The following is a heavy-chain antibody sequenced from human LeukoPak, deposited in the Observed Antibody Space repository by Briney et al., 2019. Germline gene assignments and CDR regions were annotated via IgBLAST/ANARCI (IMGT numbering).Heavy chain of an antibody. CDR1: GYTFTGYY. D-gene: IGHD1-20*01. Sequence: ASVQVPCKASGYTFTGYYMHWVRQAPGQGLEWMGWINPNSGGTNYAQKFQGRVTMTRDTSISTAYMELSRLRSDDTAVYYCAGALKGYNWNYCDYWGQGTLVTVSS. CDR2: INPNSGGT. V-gene: IGHV1-2*02. J-gene: IGHJ4*02. CDR3: AGALKGYNWNYCDY.